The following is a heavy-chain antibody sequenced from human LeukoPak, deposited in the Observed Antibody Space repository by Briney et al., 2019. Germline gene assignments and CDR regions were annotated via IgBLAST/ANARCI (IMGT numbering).Heavy chain of an antibody. Sequence: GGSLTHSRAGTGCTFSSYLMHWVRQPAGKGRAWVSRINSYGSSTSYAASVKGRFTISRDNATNTLYLQMNSLRAEDTAVYYCARDFGHCSSTSCFYFDYWGQGTLVTVSS. V-gene: IGHV3-74*01. J-gene: IGHJ4*02. CDR1: GCTFSSYL. CDR2: INSYGSST. CDR3: ARDFGHCSSTSCFYFDY. D-gene: IGHD2-2*01.